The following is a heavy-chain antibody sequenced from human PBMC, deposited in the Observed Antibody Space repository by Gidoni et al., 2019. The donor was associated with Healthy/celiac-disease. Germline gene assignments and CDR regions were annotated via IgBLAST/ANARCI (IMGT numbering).Heavy chain of an antibody. V-gene: IGHV1-46*01. CDR2: INPSGGSI. CDR1: GYTFTSYY. D-gene: IGHD6-19*01. Sequence: QVQLVQSGAEVKKPGASVKVSCKASGYTFTSYYMHWVRQAPGLGLEWMGRINPSGGSITDEKNSQGTVIMTRGTCTSTVDMEVSSLRSEDKAVYYCAGGTVAGLDYWGQGTLVTVSS. J-gene: IGHJ4*02. CDR3: AGGTVAGLDY.